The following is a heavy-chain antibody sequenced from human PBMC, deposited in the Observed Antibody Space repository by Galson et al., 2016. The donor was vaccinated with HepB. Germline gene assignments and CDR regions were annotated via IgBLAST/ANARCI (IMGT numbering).Heavy chain of an antibody. V-gene: IGHV3-21*01. CDR3: ERERTARSTGHYGMDV. J-gene: IGHJ6*02. CDR1: GFTFSSYG. CDR2: ISGSSSYI. D-gene: IGHD6-6*01. Sequence: SLRLSCAGSGFTFSSYGMNWVRQAPGKGLEWVSSISGSSSYIYYAASVKGRFTISRDNDKNSLYLQMNSLRAEDTAVYHCERERTARSTGHYGMDVWGQGTTVTVFS.